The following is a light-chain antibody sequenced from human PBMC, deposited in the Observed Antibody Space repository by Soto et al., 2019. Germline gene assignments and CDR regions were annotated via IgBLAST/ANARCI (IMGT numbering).Light chain of an antibody. CDR3: KHSYNTPIT. CDR1: RIIDTY. V-gene: IGKV1-39*01. CDR2: LAS. Sequence: DIQMTQSPSSLSASVGDRVTITCRASRIIDTYVDWYQQKPGKAPDLLIYLASTLQVGVPSRFSGSGSGTDYTLTISGLQPEDFATYYSKHSYNTPITFGQGTRLDMK. J-gene: IGKJ5*01.